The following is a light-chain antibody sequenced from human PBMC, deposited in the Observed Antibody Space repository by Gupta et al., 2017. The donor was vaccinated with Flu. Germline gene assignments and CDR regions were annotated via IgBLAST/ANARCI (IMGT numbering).Light chain of an antibody. CDR1: HSLVYKNGITY. CDR3: RRGTHPWT. Sequence: DVVMTQSQLSLPVPLGQPSYISCRPSHSLVYKNGITYLKWFQQRPGQSTRRLSYEVSNRDSGVPDRFSGSGACTDFTLKISRVEAEDVGFYYCRRGTHPWTFGQGTRLEI. J-gene: IGKJ2*02. V-gene: IGKV2-30*01. CDR2: EVS.